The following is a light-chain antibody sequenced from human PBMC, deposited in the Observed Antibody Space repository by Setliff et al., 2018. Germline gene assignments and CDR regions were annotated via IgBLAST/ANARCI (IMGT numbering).Light chain of an antibody. CDR1: SSDVGYYNF. CDR2: DVS. CDR3: CTYADTYISV. Sequence: VLTQPRSVSGSPGQSVTISCTGTSSDVGYYNFVSWYQEHPGKAPKLTIYDVSKRPSGVPDRFSGSRSGNTASLTISGLQAEDEADYYCCTYADTYISVFGTGTKVTVL. J-gene: IGLJ1*01. V-gene: IGLV2-11*01.